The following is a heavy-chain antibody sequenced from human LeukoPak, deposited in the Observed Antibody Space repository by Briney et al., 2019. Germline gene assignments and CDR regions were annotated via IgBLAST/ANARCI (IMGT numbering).Heavy chain of an antibody. CDR2: INPNSGGT. J-gene: IGHJ5*02. D-gene: IGHD6-19*01. CDR3: ARTIAVAGTWGSWFDH. CDR1: GYPFTGYY. Sequence: SVKVSCNASGYPFTGYYMHWVRQASGQGLEWMGWINPNSGGTNYAQKFQGRVTMTRDTSISTAYMELSRLRSDDTAVYYCARTIAVAGTWGSWFDHWGQGTLVTVSS. V-gene: IGHV1-2*02.